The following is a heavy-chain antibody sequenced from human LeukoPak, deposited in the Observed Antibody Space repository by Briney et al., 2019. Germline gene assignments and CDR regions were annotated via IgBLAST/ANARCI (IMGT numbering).Heavy chain of an antibody. Sequence: GSSVKVSCKASGGTFSSYAISWVRQAPGQGLEWIGGIIPIFGTANYAQKFQGRVTITTDESTSTAYMELSSLRSEDTAVYYCARGPPGYTYLFDYWGQGTLVTVSS. D-gene: IGHD3-16*02. CDR3: ARGPPGYTYLFDY. CDR2: IIPIFGTA. J-gene: IGHJ4*02. CDR1: GGTFSSYA. V-gene: IGHV1-69*05.